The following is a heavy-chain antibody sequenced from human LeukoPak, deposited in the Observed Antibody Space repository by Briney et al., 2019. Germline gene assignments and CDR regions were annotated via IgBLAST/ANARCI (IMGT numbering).Heavy chain of an antibody. CDR2: INHDGSSK. V-gene: IGHV3-30*02. CDR1: GFSFSSDG. CDR3: AKGITGNSFYFDY. J-gene: IGHJ4*02. D-gene: IGHD1-20*01. Sequence: PGGSLKLSCAASGFSFSSDGIHWVRQAPGKGLEWLANINHDGSSKYYADSVRGRFTVSRDNSKNILYLEMSSLRAEDTAVYFCAKGITGNSFYFDYWGQGTLVTVSS.